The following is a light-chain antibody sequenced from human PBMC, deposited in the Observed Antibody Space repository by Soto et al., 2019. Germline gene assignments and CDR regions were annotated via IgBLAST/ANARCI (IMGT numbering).Light chain of an antibody. J-gene: IGKJ5*01. CDR3: QQRHSYTIT. CDR2: IDA. V-gene: IGKV1-9*01. CDR1: QGISIY. Sequence: DIQLTQSPSFLSSSVGDRVTITCRASQGISIYLALDQQKPGQAQNPLIHIDATLKSGVPARFSGSGSGTEFTLTITSLQPEDYAIYYCQQRHSYTITFGQGTRLEI.